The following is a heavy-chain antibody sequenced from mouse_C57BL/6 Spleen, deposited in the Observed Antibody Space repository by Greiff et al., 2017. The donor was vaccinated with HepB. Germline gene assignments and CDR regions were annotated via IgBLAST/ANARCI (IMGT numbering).Heavy chain of an antibody. CDR2: ISSGGSYT. V-gene: IGHV5-6*01. D-gene: IGHD2-1*01. CDR1: GFTFSSYG. CDR3: ARHPSTLDY. Sequence: EVKLLESGGDLVKPGGSLKLSCAASGFTFSSYGMSWVRQTPDKRLEWVATISSGGSYTYYPDSVKGRFTISRDDAKNTLYLQMSSLKSEDTAMYYCARHPSTLDYWGQGTTLTVSS. J-gene: IGHJ2*01.